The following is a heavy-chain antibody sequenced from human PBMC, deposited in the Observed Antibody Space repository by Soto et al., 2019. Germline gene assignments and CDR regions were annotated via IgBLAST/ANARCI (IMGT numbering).Heavy chain of an antibody. Sequence: PGGSLRLSCAASGFTFSSYDMHWVRQATGKGLEWVSAIGTAGDTYYPGSVKGRFTISRENAKNSLYLQMNSLRAGDTAFYYCARGPGYGANYYYYMDVWGKGTTVTAP. CDR1: GFTFSSYD. J-gene: IGHJ6*03. D-gene: IGHD4-17*01. CDR3: ARGPGYGANYYYYMDV. CDR2: IGTAGDT. V-gene: IGHV3-13*01.